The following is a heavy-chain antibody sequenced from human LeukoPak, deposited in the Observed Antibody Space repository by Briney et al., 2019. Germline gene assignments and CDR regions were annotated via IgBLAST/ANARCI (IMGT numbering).Heavy chain of an antibody. Sequence: PSETLSLTCTVSGGSISSYYWSWIRQPPGRGLEWIGYIYYSGSTNYSPSLKSRVTLSVDTSKNQFSLKLSSVTAADTAVYYCARHLWGGLSNHDAFDIWGQGTMVTVSS. V-gene: IGHV4-59*01. J-gene: IGHJ3*02. D-gene: IGHD3-16*01. CDR3: ARHLWGGLSNHDAFDI. CDR2: IYYSGST. CDR1: GGSISSYY.